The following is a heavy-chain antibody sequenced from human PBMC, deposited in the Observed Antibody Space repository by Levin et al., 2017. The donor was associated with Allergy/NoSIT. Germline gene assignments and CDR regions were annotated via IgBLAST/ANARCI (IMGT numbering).Heavy chain of an antibody. CDR2: ISSSSGTI. J-gene: IGHJ6*02. Sequence: GASVKVSCAASGFTFSSYSMSWVRQAPGKGLEWVSYISSSSGTIKYADSVKGRFTISRDNFRSTLYLQMNILRAEDTAVYYCAKDYISYDYYGLDVWGQGTTVTVSS. CDR3: AKDYISYDYYGLDV. D-gene: IGHD4-11*01. CDR1: GFTFSSYS. V-gene: IGHV3-48*01.